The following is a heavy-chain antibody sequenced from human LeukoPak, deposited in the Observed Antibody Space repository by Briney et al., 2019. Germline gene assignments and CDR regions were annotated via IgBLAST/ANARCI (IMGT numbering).Heavy chain of an antibody. CDR1: GFTFSSYA. D-gene: IGHD3-10*01. V-gene: IGHV3-23*01. Sequence: GGSLRLSCAASGFTFSSYAMSWVRQAPGKGLEWVSAISGSGGSTYYADSVKGRFTISRDNSKNTLYLQMNSLRAEDTAVYYCARDRATYYYGSGSYYPSPHYYMDVWGKGTTVTVSS. CDR3: ARDRATYYYGSGSYYPSPHYYMDV. J-gene: IGHJ6*03. CDR2: ISGSGGST.